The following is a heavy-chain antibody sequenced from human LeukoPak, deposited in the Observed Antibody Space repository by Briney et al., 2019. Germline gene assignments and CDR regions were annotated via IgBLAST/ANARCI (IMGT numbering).Heavy chain of an antibody. CDR1: GYTFTSYD. CDR2: MNPNSGNT. Sequence: ASVKVSCKASGYTFTSYDINWVRQATGQGLEWMGWMNPNSGNTGYAQKFRGRVTITRNTSIRTAYMELSSLRSEDTAVYYCARVKLGYCSSTSCYGWFDPWGQGTLVTVSS. V-gene: IGHV1-8*03. CDR3: ARVKLGYCSSTSCYGWFDP. J-gene: IGHJ5*02. D-gene: IGHD2-2*01.